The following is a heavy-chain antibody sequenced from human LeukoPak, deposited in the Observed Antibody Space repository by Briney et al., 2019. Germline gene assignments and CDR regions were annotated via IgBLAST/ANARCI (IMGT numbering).Heavy chain of an antibody. J-gene: IGHJ4*02. Sequence: GRSLRLSCAASGFTFSSYAMHWVRQAPGKGLEWVAVISYDGSNKYYADSVKGRFTISKDNSKNTLYLQMNSLRAEDTAVYYCAGSSGYDFDYWGQGTLVTVSS. CDR3: AGSSGYDFDY. CDR1: GFTFSSYA. D-gene: IGHD3-22*01. CDR2: ISYDGSNK. V-gene: IGHV3-30-3*01.